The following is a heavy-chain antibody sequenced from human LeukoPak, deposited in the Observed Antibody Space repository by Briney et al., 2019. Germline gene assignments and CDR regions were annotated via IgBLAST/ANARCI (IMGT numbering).Heavy chain of an antibody. Sequence: GASVKVSCKASGYTFTSYDINWVRQATGQGLEWMGWMNPNSGNTGYAQKFQGRVTITRNTSISTAYMELSSLRSEDTAVYYCARGMQQGNWFDPWGQGTLVTVSS. V-gene: IGHV1-8*03. CDR2: MNPNSGNT. D-gene: IGHD6-13*01. CDR1: GYTFTSYD. CDR3: ARGMQQGNWFDP. J-gene: IGHJ5*02.